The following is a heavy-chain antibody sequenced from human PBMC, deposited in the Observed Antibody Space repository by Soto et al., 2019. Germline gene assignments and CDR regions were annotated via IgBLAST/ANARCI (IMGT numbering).Heavy chain of an antibody. J-gene: IGHJ6*02. CDR2: ITFSGNTV. CDR1: GFTFSDSY. Sequence: GGSLRLSCAASGFTFSDSYMSWIRQAPGKGLEWISYITFSGNTVYYADSLKGRFTISRDNAKNSLYLQMNRLRAEDTAVYYCARVSWREKYGMDVWGQGTTVTV. V-gene: IGHV3-11*01. CDR3: ARVSWREKYGMDV.